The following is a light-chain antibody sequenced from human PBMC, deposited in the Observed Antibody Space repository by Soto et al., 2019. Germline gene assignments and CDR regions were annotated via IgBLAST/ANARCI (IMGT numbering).Light chain of an antibody. Sequence: QSVLTQPPSVSGAPGQWVTISCTGSSSNIGSLYDVHWYQQLPGTAPKLLIYDNSNRPSGVPDRFSGSKSGTSASLAITGLQAEDEADYYCQSYDSSLSASVFGGGTKLTVL. CDR1: SSNIGSLYD. J-gene: IGLJ2*01. CDR3: QSYDSSLSASV. CDR2: DNS. V-gene: IGLV1-40*01.